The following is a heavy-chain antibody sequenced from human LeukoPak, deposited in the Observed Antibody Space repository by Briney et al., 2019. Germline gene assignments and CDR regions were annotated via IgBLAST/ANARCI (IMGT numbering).Heavy chain of an antibody. V-gene: IGHV4-59*08. Sequence: SETLSLTCTVSGGSISSYYWSWIRQPPGKGLEWIGYIYYSGSTNYNPSLKSRVTISVDTSKNQFSLKLSSVTAADTAVYYCARGDGYQAEFDYWGQGTLVTVSS. CDR2: IYYSGST. CDR3: ARGDGYQAEFDY. CDR1: GGSISSYY. J-gene: IGHJ4*02. D-gene: IGHD5-24*01.